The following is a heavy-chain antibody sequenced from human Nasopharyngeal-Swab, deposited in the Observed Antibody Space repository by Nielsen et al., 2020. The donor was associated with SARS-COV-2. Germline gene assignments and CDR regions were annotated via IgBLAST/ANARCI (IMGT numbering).Heavy chain of an antibody. Sequence: SLKISCAASGFTLSNYWTHWFRQAPGKGLEWVSGISWNSGSIGYADSVKGRFTISRDNAKNSLHLQMNSLRAEDTALYYCAKAGGVAGEFYGMDVWGQGTTVTVSS. V-gene: IGHV3-9*01. CDR2: ISWNSGSI. D-gene: IGHD2-8*02. J-gene: IGHJ6*02. CDR1: GFTLSNYW. CDR3: AKAGGVAGEFYGMDV.